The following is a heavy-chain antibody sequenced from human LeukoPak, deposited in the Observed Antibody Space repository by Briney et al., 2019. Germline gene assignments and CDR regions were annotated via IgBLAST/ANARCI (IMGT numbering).Heavy chain of an antibody. CDR3: VRQYAGDYADV. CDR1: GGSISSSSYY. D-gene: IGHD2-8*01. V-gene: IGHV4-39*01. J-gene: IGHJ6*03. Sequence: SETLSLTCTVSGGSISSSSYYWGWIRHPPGKGLEWIGSIYYSGSTYYNPSLKSRVTISVDTSKNQFSLKLSSVTAADTAVYYCVRQYAGDYADVWGKATTVTIYS. CDR2: IYYSGST.